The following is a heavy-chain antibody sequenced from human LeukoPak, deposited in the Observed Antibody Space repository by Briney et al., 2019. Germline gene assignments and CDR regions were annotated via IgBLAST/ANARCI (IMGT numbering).Heavy chain of an antibody. D-gene: IGHD1-26*01. V-gene: IGHV1-2*02. CDR1: GYTFTGYY. CDR3: ARERRGGIVGATFDY. J-gene: IGHJ4*02. Sequence: ASVKVSCKASGYTFTGYYMHWVRQAPGQGLEWMGWINPNSGGTNYAQKFQGRVTMTRDTSISTAYMELSRLRSDDTAVYYRARERRGGIVGATFDYWGQGTLVTVSS. CDR2: INPNSGGT.